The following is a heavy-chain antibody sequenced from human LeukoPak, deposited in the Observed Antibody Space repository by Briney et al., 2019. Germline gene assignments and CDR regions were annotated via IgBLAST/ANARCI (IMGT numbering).Heavy chain of an antibody. CDR2: INPNSGGT. J-gene: IGHJ4*02. CDR1: GYTFTGYY. Sequence: ASVKVSCKASGYTFTGYYMHWVRQAPGQGLEWMGWINPNSGGTNYAQKFQGRVTMTRDTSISTAYMGLSRLRSDDTAVYYCARSPRGYCSGGSCYSYGYWGQGTLVTVSS. D-gene: IGHD2-15*01. V-gene: IGHV1-2*02. CDR3: ARSPRGYCSGGSCYSYGY.